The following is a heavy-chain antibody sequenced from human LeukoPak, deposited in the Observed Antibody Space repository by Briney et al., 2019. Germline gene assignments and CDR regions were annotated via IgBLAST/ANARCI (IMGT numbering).Heavy chain of an antibody. CDR2: IYYSGST. CDR3: ARLRPDYDILTGFPMDV. V-gene: IGHV4-59*01. D-gene: IGHD3-9*01. J-gene: IGHJ6*02. CDR1: GGSISSYS. Sequence: PSETLSLTCSVSGGSISSYSWSWIRQPPGKGLEWIGYIYYSGSTNYNPSLKRRVTRSVDTSKNQFSLKLSSVTAVDTAVYYCARLRPDYDILTGFPMDVWGPGTTVTVSS.